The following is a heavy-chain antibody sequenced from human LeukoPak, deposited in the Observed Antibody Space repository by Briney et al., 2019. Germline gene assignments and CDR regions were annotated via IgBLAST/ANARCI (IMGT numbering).Heavy chain of an antibody. V-gene: IGHV1-2*02. CDR3: ARDTDFWSGTDAFDI. D-gene: IGHD3-3*01. CDR2: INPNSGGT. Sequence: ASVKVSCKASGYTFTGYYMHRVRQAPGQGLEWMGWINPNSGGTNYAQKFQGRVTMTRDTSISTAYMELSRLRSDDTAVYYCARDTDFWSGTDAFDIWGQGTMVTVSS. CDR1: GYTFTGYY. J-gene: IGHJ3*02.